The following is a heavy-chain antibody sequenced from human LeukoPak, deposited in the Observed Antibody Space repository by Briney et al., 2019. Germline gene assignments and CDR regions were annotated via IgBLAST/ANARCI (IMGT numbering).Heavy chain of an antibody. CDR2: INHSGST. V-gene: IGHV4-34*01. CDR3: ARGVGYYDSSGSNWFDP. D-gene: IGHD3-22*01. CDR1: GGSFSGYY. Sequence: PSEALSLTCAVYGGSFSGYYWSWIRQPPGKGLEWIGEINHSGSTNYNPSLKSRVTISVDTSKNQFSLKLSSVTAADTAVYYCARGVGYYDSSGSNWFDPWGQGTLVTVSS. J-gene: IGHJ5*02.